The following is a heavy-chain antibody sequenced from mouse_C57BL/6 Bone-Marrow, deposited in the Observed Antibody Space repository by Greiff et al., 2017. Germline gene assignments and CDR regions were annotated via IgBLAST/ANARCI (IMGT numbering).Heavy chain of an antibody. J-gene: IGHJ4*01. CDR1: GYTFTSYW. CDR2: IHPNSGST. Sequence: VQLQQSGAELVKPGASVKLSCKASGYTFTSYWMHWVKQRPGQGLEWIGMIHPNSGSTNYNEKFKSKATLTVDKSSSTAYMQLSSLTSEDSAVYYCARSVRRGDYYAMDYWGQGTSVTVSS. D-gene: IGHD2-14*01. CDR3: ARSVRRGDYYAMDY. V-gene: IGHV1-64*01.